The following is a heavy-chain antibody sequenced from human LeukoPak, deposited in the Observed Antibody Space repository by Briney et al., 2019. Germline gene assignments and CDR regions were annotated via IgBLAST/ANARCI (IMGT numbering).Heavy chain of an antibody. D-gene: IGHD4-23*01. V-gene: IGHV1-69*05. CDR1: GGTFSSYA. CDR3: ARHDLGGTSPFDY. Sequence: ASVKVSCKASGGTFSSYAISWVRQAPGQGLEWMGGIIPIFGTANYAQKFQGRVTMTRDTSTSTVYMELSSLRSDDTAVYYCARHDLGGTSPFDYWGQGTLVTVSS. J-gene: IGHJ4*02. CDR2: IIPIFGTA.